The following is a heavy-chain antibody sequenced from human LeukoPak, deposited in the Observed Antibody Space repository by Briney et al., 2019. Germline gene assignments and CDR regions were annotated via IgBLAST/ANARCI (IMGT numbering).Heavy chain of an antibody. CDR1: GGSISSGSYY. CDR2: IYRSGSS. Sequence: SETLSLTCTVSGGSISSGSYYWNWIRQPAGKGLEWIGRIYRSGSSNYNPSLKSRVTLSIDTSKNQFSLKLTSVTAADTALYYCVRAEINDYSRYWGQGIPVIVSS. J-gene: IGHJ4*02. CDR3: VRAEINDYSRY. V-gene: IGHV4-61*02. D-gene: IGHD4-11*01.